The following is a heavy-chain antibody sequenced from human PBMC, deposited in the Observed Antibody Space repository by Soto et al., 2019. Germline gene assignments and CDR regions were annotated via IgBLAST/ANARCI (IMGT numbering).Heavy chain of an antibody. CDR2: ISGSGGST. Sequence: EVQLLESGGGLVQPGGSLRLSCVASGFTFSSYAMSWVRQAPGKGLEWVSAISGSGGSTYYADSVKGRFTISRDNSKNTLYLQMNSLRAEDTAVYYCAERGYDFWSGYYNYWGQGTLVTVSS. CDR1: GFTFSSYA. V-gene: IGHV3-23*01. J-gene: IGHJ4*02. CDR3: AERGYDFWSGYYNY. D-gene: IGHD3-3*01.